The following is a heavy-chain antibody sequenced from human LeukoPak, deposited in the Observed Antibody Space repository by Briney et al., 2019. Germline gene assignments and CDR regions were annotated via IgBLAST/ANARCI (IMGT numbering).Heavy chain of an antibody. CDR1: GGSVTKYY. CDR2: IFHTGIT. CDR3: ARDLFPINWFDS. D-gene: IGHD2-2*02. Sequence: PSETLTLTCTVSGGSVTKYYWHWIRQAPGKGLEWIGFIFHTGITNYNPSLKSRVTISVDTSKNQFSLKLTSVTAADTAVYFCARDLFPINWFDSWGQGTLVTVSS. J-gene: IGHJ5*01. V-gene: IGHV4-59*02.